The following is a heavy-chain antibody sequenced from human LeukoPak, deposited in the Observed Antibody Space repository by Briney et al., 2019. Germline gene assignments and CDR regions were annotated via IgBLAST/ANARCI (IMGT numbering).Heavy chain of an antibody. D-gene: IGHD5-12*01. CDR2: ISSDGNDK. CDR3: TTKVIRVDRGDDYGD. CDR1: GVTFSSYG. V-gene: IGHV3-30*03. Sequence: GSLQLSCAASGVTFSSYGMHWVRQAPGKGLEWVALISSDGNDKLYGDSVKGRFTISRDDSKSTLYLHMNSLRAEDTAVYYCTTKVIRVDRGDDYGDWGQGTLVTVSS. J-gene: IGHJ4*02.